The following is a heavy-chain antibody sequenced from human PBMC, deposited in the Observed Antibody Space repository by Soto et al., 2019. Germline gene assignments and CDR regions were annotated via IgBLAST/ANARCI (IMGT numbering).Heavy chain of an antibody. CDR3: AIGDDYDPIDY. Sequence: QVQLVESGGGVVQPGRSLRLSCAASGFTFSSYGMHWVRQAPGKGLEWVAGISYDGSNKYYADSVKGRFTTSRDNSKNTLYLQMNSLRAEDTAVYYCAIGDDYDPIDYWGQGTLVTVSS. V-gene: IGHV3-30*03. D-gene: IGHD3-16*01. CDR1: GFTFSSYG. CDR2: ISYDGSNK. J-gene: IGHJ4*02.